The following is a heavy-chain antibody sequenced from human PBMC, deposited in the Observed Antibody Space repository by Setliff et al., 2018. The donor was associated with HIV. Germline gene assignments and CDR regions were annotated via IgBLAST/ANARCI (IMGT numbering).Heavy chain of an antibody. Sequence: KTSETLSLTCTVYGGSFSDYYWSWIRQPPGKGLEWMWEINHSGSTNYNPSLKRRVTISVDTSKNQSSLKLNSVTAADTAVYYCARHYGPIGYFDYWGQGALVTVSS. J-gene: IGHJ4*02. V-gene: IGHV4-34*01. D-gene: IGHD4-17*01. CDR1: GGSFSDYY. CDR2: INHSGST. CDR3: ARHYGPIGYFDY.